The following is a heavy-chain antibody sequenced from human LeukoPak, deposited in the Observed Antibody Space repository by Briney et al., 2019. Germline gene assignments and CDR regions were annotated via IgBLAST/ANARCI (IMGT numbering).Heavy chain of an antibody. CDR3: AGGVLLGLAAAGNYYFDY. V-gene: IGHV3-64*01. CDR1: GFTFSSYA. D-gene: IGHD6-13*01. CDR2: ISSNGGST. Sequence: GGSLRLSCAASGFTFSSYAMHWVRQAPGKGLEYVSAISSNGGSTYYANSVKGRFTISRDNSKNTLYLQMGSLRAEDMAVYYCAGGVLLGLAAAGNYYFDYWGQGTLVTVSS. J-gene: IGHJ4*02.